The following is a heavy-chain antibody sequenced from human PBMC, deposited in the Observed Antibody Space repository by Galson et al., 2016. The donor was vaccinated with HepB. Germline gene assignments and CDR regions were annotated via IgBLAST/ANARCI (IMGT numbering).Heavy chain of an antibody. J-gene: IGHJ4*02. V-gene: IGHV3-30*18. CDR2: MSYEGSNQ. CDR3: AKGSRYLDH. D-gene: IGHD6-13*01. Sequence: SLRLSCAASGFTFSSYDMHWVRQAPGKGLEWVAGMSYEGSNQHYADSVKGRFTISRDNSKNTLNLELSSLTAEDTAVYYCAKGSRYLDHWGQGTLVTVSS. CDR1: GFTFSSYD.